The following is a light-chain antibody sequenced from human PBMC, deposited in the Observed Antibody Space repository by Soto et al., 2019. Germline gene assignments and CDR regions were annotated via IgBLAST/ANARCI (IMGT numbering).Light chain of an antibody. CDR2: VNS. Sequence: QPVLTQPPSVSGAAGRRVTISCTGSSSNIGAGYNVHWYQQLPGTAPKLLIYVNSNRPSGVPDRFSGSKSGTSASLAITGLQAEDEAHYYCQSYDSSLSGVVFGGGTKLTV. CDR3: QSYDSSLSGVV. J-gene: IGLJ2*01. CDR1: SSNIGAGYN. V-gene: IGLV1-40*01.